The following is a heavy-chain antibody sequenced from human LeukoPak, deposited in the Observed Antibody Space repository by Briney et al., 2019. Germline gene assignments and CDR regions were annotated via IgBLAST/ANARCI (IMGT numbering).Heavy chain of an antibody. CDR2: VYYSGST. J-gene: IGHJ4*02. V-gene: IGHV4-39*01. D-gene: IGHD2-21*02. Sequence: SETLSLTCAVSGGSVSSSSYYWGWIRQPPGKGLEWIGSVYYSGSTYYNPSLKSRLTISVDTSKNQFSLKLRSVTAADTAVYYCARFVGTAVIKIAVDYWGQGMLVTVSS. CDR1: GGSVSSSSYY. CDR3: ARFVGTAVIKIAVDY.